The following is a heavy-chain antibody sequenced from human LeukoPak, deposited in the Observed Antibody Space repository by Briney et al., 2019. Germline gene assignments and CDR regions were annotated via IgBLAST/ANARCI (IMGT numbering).Heavy chain of an antibody. CDR1: GGSIITNDYW. J-gene: IGHJ4*02. CDR2: IDHAGTT. Sequence: SETLSLTCVVSGGSIITNDYWWGWIRQPPGKGLEWIGTIDHAGTTFYNVSLKSRVTISVDTPNNQFSLRLTSVTAADTAVYFCATLVSTRYYFDYWGQGTLVTVSS. D-gene: IGHD5/OR15-5a*01. CDR3: ATLVSTRYYFDY. V-gene: IGHV4-39*01.